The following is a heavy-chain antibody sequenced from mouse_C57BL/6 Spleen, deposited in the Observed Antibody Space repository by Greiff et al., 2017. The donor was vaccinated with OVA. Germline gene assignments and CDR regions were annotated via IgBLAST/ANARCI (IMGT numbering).Heavy chain of an antibody. J-gene: IGHJ4*01. CDR1: GYTFTDYN. V-gene: IGHV1-18*01. D-gene: IGHD1-1*01. Sequence: VQLQQSGPELVKPGASVKIPCKASGYTFTDYNMDWVKQSHGKSLEWIGDINPNNGGTIYNQKFKGKATLTVDKSSSTAYMELRSLTSEDTAVYYCARGIYYGSSYGVYAMDYWGQGTSVTVSS. CDR3: ARGIYYGSSYGVYAMDY. CDR2: INPNNGGT.